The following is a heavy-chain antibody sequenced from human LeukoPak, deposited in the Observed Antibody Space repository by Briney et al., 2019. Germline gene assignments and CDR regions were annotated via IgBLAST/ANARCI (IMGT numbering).Heavy chain of an antibody. D-gene: IGHD7-27*01. V-gene: IGHV3-7*01. CDR3: ARDLNWETY. CDR2: IKTDGSLT. J-gene: IGHJ4*02. CDR1: GFTFSSFS. Sequence: GSLRLSCAASGFTFSSFSMNWVRQAPGKGLEWVANIKTDGSLTYYVDSVKGRFTISRDNAKNSLYLQMNSLRAEDTAVYYCARDLNWETYWGQGTLVSVSS.